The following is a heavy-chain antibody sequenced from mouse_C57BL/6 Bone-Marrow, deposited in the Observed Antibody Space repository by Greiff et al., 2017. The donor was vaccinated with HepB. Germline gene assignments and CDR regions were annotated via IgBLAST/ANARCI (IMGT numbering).Heavy chain of an antibody. CDR1: GFTFSSYT. CDR3: ATLITTVVAKEDH. J-gene: IGHJ2*01. Sequence: EVKVVESGGGLVKPGGSLKLSCAASGFTFSSYTMSWVRQTPEKRLEWVATISGGGGNTYYPESVKGRFTISRDNAKNTLYLQMSSLRSEDTALYYCATLITTVVAKEDHWGQGTTLTVSS. CDR2: ISGGGGNT. V-gene: IGHV5-9*01. D-gene: IGHD1-1*01.